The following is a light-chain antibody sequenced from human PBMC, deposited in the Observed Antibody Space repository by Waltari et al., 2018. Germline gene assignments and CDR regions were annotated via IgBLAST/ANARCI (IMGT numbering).Light chain of an antibody. CDR3: QQYYSTLWT. Sequence: GDRVTISCRASQDIGTYLAWYQQKPGKAPNLLIYGASTRESGVPDRFSGSGSGTDFTLTISSLQAEDVAVYYCQQYYSTLWTFGQGTKVEIK. CDR1: QDIGTY. V-gene: IGKV1-27*01. CDR2: GAS. J-gene: IGKJ1*01.